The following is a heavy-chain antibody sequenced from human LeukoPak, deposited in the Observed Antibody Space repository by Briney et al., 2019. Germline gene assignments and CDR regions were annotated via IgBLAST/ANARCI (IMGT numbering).Heavy chain of an antibody. Sequence: GASVKVSCTASGYTFTNYDINWVRQAPGQGLEWMGWISAYNGNTNYAQKFQGRVTMTTDTSTSTAYMELSSLRSEDTAVYYCATGRIGVATIRTMYYFDYWGQGTLVTVSS. J-gene: IGHJ4*02. CDR3: ATGRIGVATIRTMYYFDY. D-gene: IGHD5-12*01. V-gene: IGHV1-18*01. CDR2: ISAYNGNT. CDR1: GYTFTNYD.